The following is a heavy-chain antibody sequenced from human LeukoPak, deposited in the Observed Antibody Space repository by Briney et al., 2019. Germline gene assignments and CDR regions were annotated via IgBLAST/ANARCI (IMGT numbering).Heavy chain of an antibody. V-gene: IGHV4-30-2*01. CDR2: IYHSGST. Sequence: SYTLSLTCAVSGGSISSGGYSWSWIRQPPGRGLEWIGYIYHSGSTYYYPSLKSRVTISVDRSKNQFSLKLSSVTAADTAVYYCARVLIIPMVRGVIPDAFDIWGQGTMVTVSS. D-gene: IGHD3-10*01. CDR3: ARVLIIPMVRGVIPDAFDI. J-gene: IGHJ3*02. CDR1: GGSISSGGYS.